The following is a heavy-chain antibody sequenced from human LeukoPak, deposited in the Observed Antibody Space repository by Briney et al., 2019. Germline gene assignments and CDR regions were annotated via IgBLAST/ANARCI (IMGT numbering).Heavy chain of an antibody. V-gene: IGHV4-34*01. J-gene: IGHJ1*01. CDR3: ARGGNFQH. CDR2: INHSGST. D-gene: IGHD3-10*01. CDR1: GGSFSGYY. Sequence: TSETLSLTCAVYGGSFSGYYWSWFRQPPGKGLEWIGEINHSGSTNYNPSLKSRVTISVDTSKNQFSLKLSSVTAADTAVYYCARGGNFQHWGQGTLVTVSS.